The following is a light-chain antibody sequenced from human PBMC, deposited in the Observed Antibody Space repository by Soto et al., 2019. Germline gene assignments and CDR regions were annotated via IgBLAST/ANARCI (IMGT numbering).Light chain of an antibody. Sequence: QPVLTQSSSASASLGSSVKLTCTLSSGHSTYIIAWHQQQPGKAPRYLMKLEGSGSYKKGSGVPDRFSGSSSGADRYLTISNLQFEDEADDYCETWVSNTYVFGTGTKLTVL. CDR1: SGHSTYI. V-gene: IGLV4-60*02. J-gene: IGLJ1*01. CDR3: ETWVSNTYV. CDR2: LEGSGSY.